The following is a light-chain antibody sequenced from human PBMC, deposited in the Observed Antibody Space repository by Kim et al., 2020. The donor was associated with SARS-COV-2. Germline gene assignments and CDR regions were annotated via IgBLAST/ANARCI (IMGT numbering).Light chain of an antibody. J-gene: IGLJ3*02. Sequence: QSVLPQPASVSGSPGQSITISCTGTSSNVGGYNYVSWYQQHPGKAPKLMIYDVGTRPSGVSDRFSGSKSGNTASLTISGLQTEDEADYYCSSYTTTTTRVFGGGTQLTVL. CDR1: SSNVGGYNY. CDR2: DVG. V-gene: IGLV2-14*03. CDR3: SSYTTTTTRV.